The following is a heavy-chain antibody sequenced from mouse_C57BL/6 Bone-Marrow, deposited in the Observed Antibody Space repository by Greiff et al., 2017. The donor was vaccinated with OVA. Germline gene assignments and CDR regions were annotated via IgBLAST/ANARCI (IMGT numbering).Heavy chain of an antibody. V-gene: IGHV15-2*01. J-gene: IGHJ3*01. Sequence: QVQLQQSGSELRSPGSSVKLSCKDFDSEVFPIAYMSWVRQTPGHGFEWIGGILPSIGRTIYGEKFEDKATLDADTLYNTAYLELNSLTSEDSAIYYCAKAGGNSWLAYWGQGTLVTVSA. CDR3: AKAGGNSWLAY. CDR1: DSEVFPIAY. CDR2: ILPSIGRT. D-gene: IGHD2-1*01.